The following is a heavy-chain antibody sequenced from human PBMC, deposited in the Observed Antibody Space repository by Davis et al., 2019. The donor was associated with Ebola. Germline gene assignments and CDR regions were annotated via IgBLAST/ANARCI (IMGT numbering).Heavy chain of an antibody. CDR1: GGSISSSGYY. J-gene: IGHJ6*03. CDR2: INHSGST. V-gene: IGHV4-39*07. Sequence: SETLSLTCTVSGGSISSSGYYWGWIRQPPGKGLEWIGEINHSGSTNYNPSLKSRVTISVDTSKNQFSLKLSSVTAADTAVYYCARPFRGAYYYYMDVWGKGTTVTVSS. D-gene: IGHD1-26*01. CDR3: ARPFRGAYYYYMDV.